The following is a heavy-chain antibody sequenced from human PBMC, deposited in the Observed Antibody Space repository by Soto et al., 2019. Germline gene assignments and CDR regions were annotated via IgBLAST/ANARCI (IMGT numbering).Heavy chain of an antibody. CDR3: ARKLGGRSYYFDY. J-gene: IGHJ4*02. V-gene: IGHV4-39*01. D-gene: IGHD2-15*01. CDR2: IXXSXTX. CDR1: GGSISSSSYY. Sequence: SETPSLTCTVSGGSISSSSYYWGWIRQPPGKGLXWIXXIXXSXTXXXHXXLKSRVTISVDTSKNQFSLKPSSVTAADTAVYYCARKLGGRSYYFDYWGQGTLVTASS.